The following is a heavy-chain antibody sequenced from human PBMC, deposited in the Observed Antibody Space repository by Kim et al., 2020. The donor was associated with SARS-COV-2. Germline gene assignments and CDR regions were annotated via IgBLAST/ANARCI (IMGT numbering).Heavy chain of an antibody. CDR3: ARSRRSGWFVNFDS. Sequence: SETLSLTCTVSGASLTNYFWSWIRQPPEKGLEWIGYVHPSGSTNYHPSLKSRVIILVDASKDQVSLRLSSATAADTAVYYCARSRRSGWFVNFDSWGQGTLVTVSS. CDR1: GASLTNYF. D-gene: IGHD6-13*01. V-gene: IGHV4-59*01. J-gene: IGHJ4*02. CDR2: VHPSGST.